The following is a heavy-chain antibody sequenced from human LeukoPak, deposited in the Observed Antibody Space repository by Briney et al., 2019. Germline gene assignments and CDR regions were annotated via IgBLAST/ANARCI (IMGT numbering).Heavy chain of an antibody. CDR3: ARAKLDDCGGVCDQYFQH. CDR2: XXPNSGGT. J-gene: IGHJ1*01. CDR1: GYTFTEYY. Sequence: GASVKVSCKASGYTFTEYYMHWXXXAPGQGLEWXXXXXPNSGGTNFAQKFQGRVTLTRDTSINTAYMELSSLRSDDTAVYYCARAKLDDCGGVCDQYFQHWGQGTLVTVSS. V-gene: IGHV1-2*02. D-gene: IGHD2-21*02.